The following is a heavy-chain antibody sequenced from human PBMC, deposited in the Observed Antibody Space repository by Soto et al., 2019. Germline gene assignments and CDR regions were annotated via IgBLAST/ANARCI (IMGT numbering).Heavy chain of an antibody. J-gene: IGHJ4*02. V-gene: IGHV4-59*08. CDR1: GGSISSYY. Sequence: QVQLQESGPGLVKPSETLSLTCTVAGGSISSYYWSWIRQPPGKGLEWIGYIYYSGSTNYNPSLKSRVTISVDTSKNQFSLKLSSVNAADTAVYYCASQGYWGQGTLVNVSS. CDR2: IYYSGST. CDR3: ASQGY.